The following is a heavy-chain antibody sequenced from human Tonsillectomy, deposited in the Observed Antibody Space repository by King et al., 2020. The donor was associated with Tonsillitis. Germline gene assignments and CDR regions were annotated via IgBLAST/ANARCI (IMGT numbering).Heavy chain of an antibody. V-gene: IGHV4-30-4*07. D-gene: IGHD2-8*02. Sequence: VQLQESGPVLVKPSQTLSLTCAVSGGSISSGGYSWSWIRQPPGKGLEWIGYIYYSGSTYYNPSLKSRVTISVDTSKNQFSLKLSSVTAADTAVYYCARKRGYGLVDNWFDPWGQGTLVTVSS. CDR1: GGSISSGGYS. CDR3: ARKRGYGLVDNWFDP. CDR2: IYYSGST. J-gene: IGHJ5*02.